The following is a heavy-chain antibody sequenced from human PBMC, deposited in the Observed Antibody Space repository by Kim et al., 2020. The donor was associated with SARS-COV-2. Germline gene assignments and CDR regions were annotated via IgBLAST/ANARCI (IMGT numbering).Heavy chain of an antibody. CDR2: ISYDGSNK. D-gene: IGHD2-15*01. V-gene: IGHV3-30*04. CDR3: ARSQGGGYYYGMDV. Sequence: GGSLRLSCAASGFTFSSYAMHWVRQAPGKGLEWVAVISYDGSNKYYADSVKGRFTISRDNSKNTLYLQMNSLRAEDTAVYYCARSQGGGYYYGMDVWGQGTTVTVSS. J-gene: IGHJ6*02. CDR1: GFTFSSYA.